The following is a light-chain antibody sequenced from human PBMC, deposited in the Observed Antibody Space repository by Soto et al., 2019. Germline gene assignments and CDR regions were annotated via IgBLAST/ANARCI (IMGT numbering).Light chain of an antibody. Sequence: ILLTQSPATLSLSLGERATLSCSASQCVSRYLSWYQQKPGQAPRLLIYDAYNRATGIPARCSGSGSGTDFTLTISSLEPEDFAVYYCQQRSDWPPITCGQGTRLEIK. CDR1: QCVSRY. J-gene: IGKJ5*01. CDR3: QQRSDWPPIT. V-gene: IGKV3-11*01. CDR2: DAY.